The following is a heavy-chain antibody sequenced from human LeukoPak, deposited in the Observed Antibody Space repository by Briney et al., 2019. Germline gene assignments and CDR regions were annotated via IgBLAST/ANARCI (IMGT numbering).Heavy chain of an antibody. CDR2: INPNSGGT. V-gene: IGHV1-2*02. Sequence: AASVKVSCKASGYTFTGYYMHWVRQAPGQGLGWMGRINPNSGGTNYAQKFQGRVTMTRDTAITTAYMELSRLRSDDTAVYYCARWTTMVRTFDIWGQGTMVTVSS. J-gene: IGHJ3*02. CDR3: ARWTTMVRTFDI. CDR1: GYTFTGYY. D-gene: IGHD3-10*01.